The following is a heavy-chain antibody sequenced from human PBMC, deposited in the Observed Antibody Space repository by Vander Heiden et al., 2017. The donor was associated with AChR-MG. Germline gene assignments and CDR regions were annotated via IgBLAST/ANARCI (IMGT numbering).Heavy chain of an antibody. CDR2: IYHSWST. D-gene: IGHD6-13*01. Sequence: QVQLQESGPGLVKPSETLSLTCAVSGYSISSGYYWGWIRQPPGKGLEWIGSIYHSWSTYYNPSLKSRVTISVDTSKNQFSLKLSSVTAADTAVYYCASSSSSWYYGWFDPWGQGTQVTVSS. J-gene: IGHJ5*02. CDR1: GYSISSGYY. V-gene: IGHV4-38-2*01. CDR3: ASSSSSWYYGWFDP.